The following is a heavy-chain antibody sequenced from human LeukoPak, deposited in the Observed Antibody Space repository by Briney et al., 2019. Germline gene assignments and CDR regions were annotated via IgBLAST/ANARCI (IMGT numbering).Heavy chain of an antibody. V-gene: IGHV3-23*01. Sequence: GGSLRLSCAASGFTFSSYAMSWVRQAPGKGLEWVSAISGSGDSTYYADSVKGRFTISRDNSKNTLYLQMNSLRAEDTAVYYCARGPANSGILDYWGQGTLVTVSS. CDR3: ARGPANSGILDY. CDR1: GFTFSSYA. CDR2: ISGSGDST. J-gene: IGHJ4*02. D-gene: IGHD1-26*01.